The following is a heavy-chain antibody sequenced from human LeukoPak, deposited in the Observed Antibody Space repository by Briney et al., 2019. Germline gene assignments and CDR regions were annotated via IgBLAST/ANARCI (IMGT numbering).Heavy chain of an antibody. CDR2: ISGSGGST. CDR3: AKDRPYYDFWSGYSTPDY. D-gene: IGHD3-3*01. J-gene: IGHJ4*02. V-gene: IGHV3-23*01. Sequence: GGSLRLSCAASGFTFSSYAMSWVRQAPGKGLEWVSAISGSGGSTYYADSVKGRFTISRDNSKNTLYLQMNSLRAEDTAVYYCAKDRPYYDFWSGYSTPDYWGQGTLVTVSS. CDR1: GFTFSSYA.